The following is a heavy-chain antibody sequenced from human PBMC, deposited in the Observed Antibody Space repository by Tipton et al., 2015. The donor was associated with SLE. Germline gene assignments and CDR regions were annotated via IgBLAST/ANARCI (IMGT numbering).Heavy chain of an antibody. CDR2: IYNSGST. D-gene: IGHD5-12*01. J-gene: IGHJ4*02. CDR1: GGSISSYY. V-gene: IGHV4-4*08. Sequence: TLSLTCTVSGGSISSYYWSWIRQPPGKGLEWIGYIYNSGSTNYNPSLKSRVSISVDTSKNQFSLKLSSVTAADTAVYYCAREIEYSGFDCYFDYWGQGTLVTVSS. CDR3: AREIEYSGFDCYFDY.